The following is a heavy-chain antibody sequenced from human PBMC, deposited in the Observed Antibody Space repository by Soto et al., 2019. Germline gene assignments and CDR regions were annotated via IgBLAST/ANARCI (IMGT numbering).Heavy chain of an antibody. CDR1: GFTFSSYG. V-gene: IGHV3-30*19. D-gene: IGHD3-10*01. Sequence: QVQLVESGGGVVQPGRSLRLSCAASGFTFSSYGMHWVRQAPGKGLEWVAVIWYDGSNKYYADSVKGRFTISRDNSKNTLYLQMNSLRAEDTAVYYCAREIPSDPWFGESLGGYGMDVWGQGTTVTVSS. CDR2: IWYDGSNK. CDR3: AREIPSDPWFGESLGGYGMDV. J-gene: IGHJ6*02.